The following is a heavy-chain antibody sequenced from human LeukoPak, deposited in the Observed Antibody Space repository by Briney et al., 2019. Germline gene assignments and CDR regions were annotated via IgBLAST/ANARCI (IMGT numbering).Heavy chain of an antibody. V-gene: IGHV3-11*04. CDR2: ISSSSDTM. D-gene: IGHD3-16*01. CDR3: ARVRGSYATDY. J-gene: IGHJ4*02. CDR1: GFTFSDYY. Sequence: GGSLRLSCAASGFTFSDYYMSWIRQAPGKGLEWVSYISSSSDTMSYADSVKGRFTVSRDNAKNSLYLQMNSLRAEDAAVYYCARVRGSYATDYWGQGALVTVSS.